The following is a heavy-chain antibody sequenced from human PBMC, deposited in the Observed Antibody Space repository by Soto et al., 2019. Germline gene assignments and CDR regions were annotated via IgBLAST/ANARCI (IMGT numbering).Heavy chain of an antibody. J-gene: IGHJ5*02. CDR2: IIPIFGTA. D-gene: IGHD2-2*01. Sequence: QVQLVQSGAEVKKPGSSVKVSCKASGGTFSSYGISWVRQAPGQGLEWMGGIIPIFGTANYAQKFQGRVTITADESTSTAYMELSSLRSEDTAVYYCARGSVPVATNWFDPWGQGTLVTVSS. CDR1: GGTFSSYG. CDR3: ARGSVPVATNWFDP. V-gene: IGHV1-69*12.